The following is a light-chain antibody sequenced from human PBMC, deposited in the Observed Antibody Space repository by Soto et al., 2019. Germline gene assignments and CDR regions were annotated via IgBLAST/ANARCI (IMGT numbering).Light chain of an antibody. CDR3: QQYNYRPT. Sequence: EIVMTQSPATLSVSPGERATLSCRASQSVSSNLAWYQQKPGQAPRLLIYGASTRATGIPARFSGSGSGTEFTLTITSLQSEDFAVYYCQQYNYRPTFGQGTKVEIK. CDR1: QSVSSN. CDR2: GAS. J-gene: IGKJ1*01. V-gene: IGKV3-15*01.